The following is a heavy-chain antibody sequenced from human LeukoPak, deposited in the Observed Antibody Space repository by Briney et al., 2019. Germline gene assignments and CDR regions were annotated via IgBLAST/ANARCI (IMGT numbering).Heavy chain of an antibody. CDR2: IIPIFGTA. Sequence: SVKVSCKASGGTFSSYAISWVRQAPGQGLEWMGGIIPIFGTANYAQKFQGRVTITTDESTSTAYMELSSLRSEDTAVYYCARGASSGYYGVFGDYWGQGTLVTVSS. J-gene: IGHJ4*02. D-gene: IGHD3-22*01. CDR3: ARGASSGYYGVFGDY. CDR1: GGTFSSYA. V-gene: IGHV1-69*05.